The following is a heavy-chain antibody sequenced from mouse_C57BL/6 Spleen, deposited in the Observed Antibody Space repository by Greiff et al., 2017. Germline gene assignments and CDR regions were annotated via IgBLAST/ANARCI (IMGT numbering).Heavy chain of an antibody. J-gene: IGHJ3*01. CDR1: GYTFTSYW. V-gene: IGHV1-59*01. D-gene: IGHD2-5*01. Sequence: QVQLKQPGAELVRPGTSVKLSCKASGYTFTSYWMHWVKQRPGQGLEWIGVIDPSDSYTNYNQKFKGKATLTVDTSSSPAYMQLSSLTSEDSAVYYCARDGSNYEAYWGQGTLVTVSA. CDR2: IDPSDSYT. CDR3: ARDGSNYEAY.